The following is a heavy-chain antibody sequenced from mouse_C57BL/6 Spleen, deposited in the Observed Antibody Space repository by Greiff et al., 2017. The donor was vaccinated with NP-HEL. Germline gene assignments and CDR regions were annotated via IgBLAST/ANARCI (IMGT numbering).Heavy chain of an antibody. D-gene: IGHD1-1*01. V-gene: IGHV1-69*01. CDR1: GYTFTSYW. CDR2: IDPSDSYT. J-gene: IGHJ3*01. CDR3: AGGYGSSFAY. Sequence: QVQLQQPGAELVMPGASVKLSCKASGYTFTSYWMHWVKQRPGQGLEWIGEIDPSDSYTNYNQKFKGKSTLTVDKSSSTAYMQLSSLTSEDSAVYYCAGGYGSSFAYWGQGTLVTVSA.